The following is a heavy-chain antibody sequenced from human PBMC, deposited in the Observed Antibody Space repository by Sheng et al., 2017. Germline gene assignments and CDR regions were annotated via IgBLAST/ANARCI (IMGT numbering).Heavy chain of an antibody. CDR2: INHSGST. V-gene: IGHV4-34*01. CDR1: GGSFSGYS. CDR3: ARDPRRGYSGYYYYNGMDV. D-gene: IGHD5-12*01. Sequence: QVQLQQWGAGLLKPSETLSLTCAVYGGSFSGYSWSWIRQPPGKGLEWIGEINHSGSTNYNTSLKSRVTISVDTSKNQFSLKLSSVTAADTAVYYCARDPRRGYSGYYYYNGMDVWGQGTTVTVSS. J-gene: IGHJ6*02.